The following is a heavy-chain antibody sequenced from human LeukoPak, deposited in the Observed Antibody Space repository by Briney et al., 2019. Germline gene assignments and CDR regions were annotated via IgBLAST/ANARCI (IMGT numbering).Heavy chain of an antibody. Sequence: SETLSLTCAVSGASFTSYHWTWVRERPRKGLWWVGDTYPGGAIRYNPSLERRATISAATSKNQFSLMLNSVTAADTAVYYCARHVAHSSKIDSWGLGTLVTVSS. CDR1: GASFTSYH. J-gene: IGHJ4*02. V-gene: IGHV4-4*09. CDR2: TYPGGAI. D-gene: IGHD6-6*01. CDR3: ARHVAHSSKIDS.